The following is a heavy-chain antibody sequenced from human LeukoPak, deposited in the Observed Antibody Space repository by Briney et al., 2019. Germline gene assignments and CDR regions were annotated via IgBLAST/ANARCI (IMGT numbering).Heavy chain of an antibody. CDR3: AKDGILSGLGSGSYVRYGMDV. J-gene: IGHJ6*02. Sequence: GRSLRLSCAASGFTLRRYGMQWVRQAPGKGLEWVAVISYDGSNKYYADSVKGRFTISRDNSKNTLYLQMNSLRAEDTAVYYCAKDGILSGLGSGSYVRYGMDVWGQGTTVTVSS. CDR2: ISYDGSNK. D-gene: IGHD3-10*01. V-gene: IGHV3-30*18. CDR1: GFTLRRYG.